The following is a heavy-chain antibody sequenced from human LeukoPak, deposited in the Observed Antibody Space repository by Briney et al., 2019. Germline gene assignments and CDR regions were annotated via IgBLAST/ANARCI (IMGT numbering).Heavy chain of an antibody. Sequence: SVKVSCKASGGTFSSYATSWVRQAPGQGLEWMGGIIPIFGTANYAQKFQGRVTITADESTSTAYMELSSLRSEDTAVYYCARGEDTVTNFQHWGQGTLVTVSS. J-gene: IGHJ1*01. CDR1: GGTFSSYA. CDR2: IIPIFGTA. V-gene: IGHV1-69*01. CDR3: ARGEDTVTNFQH. D-gene: IGHD4-17*01.